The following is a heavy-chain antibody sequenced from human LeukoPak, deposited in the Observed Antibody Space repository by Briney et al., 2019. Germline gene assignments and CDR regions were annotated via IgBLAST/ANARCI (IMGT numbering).Heavy chain of an antibody. CDR2: IKQDGSEK. CDR1: GFTFSSYW. CDR3: ARDRGECTNGVCYYHDFDY. V-gene: IGHV3-7*01. J-gene: IGHJ4*02. Sequence: GGSLRLSCAASGFTFSSYWMTWVRQGPGKGLEWVANIKQDGSEKYYVDSVKGRFTISRDNAKNSLSPHMNSLRAEDTAVYYCARDRGECTNGVCYYHDFDYWGQGTLVTVSS. D-gene: IGHD2-8*01.